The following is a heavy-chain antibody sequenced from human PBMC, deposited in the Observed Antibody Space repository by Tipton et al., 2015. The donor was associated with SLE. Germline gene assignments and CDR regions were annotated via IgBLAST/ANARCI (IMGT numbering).Heavy chain of an antibody. Sequence: TLSLTCTVSGGSISSGSYYWGWIRQPPGKGLEWIGSIYYSGSTYYSPSLKSRVTISVDTSKNQFSLKLSSVTAADTAVYYCARDRGGSSPVWGQGTLVTVSS. D-gene: IGHD6-6*01. CDR3: ARDRGGSSPV. CDR2: IYYSGST. J-gene: IGHJ4*02. CDR1: GGSISSGSYY. V-gene: IGHV4-39*07.